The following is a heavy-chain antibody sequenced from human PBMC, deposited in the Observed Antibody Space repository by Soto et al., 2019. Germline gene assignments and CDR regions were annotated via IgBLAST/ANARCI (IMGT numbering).Heavy chain of an antibody. CDR1: GYTFTSYG. D-gene: IGHD4-4*01. CDR3: AGVIGTVKYYYYGMDV. CDR2: ISAYNGNT. V-gene: IGHV1-18*01. J-gene: IGHJ6*02. Sequence: QVQLVQSGAEVKKPGASVKVSCKASGYTFTSYGISWVRQAPGQGLEWMGWISAYNGNTNYAQKLQGRVTMTTDTSTSTAYMELRSLRSDDTAVYYSAGVIGTVKYYYYGMDVWGQGTTVTVSS.